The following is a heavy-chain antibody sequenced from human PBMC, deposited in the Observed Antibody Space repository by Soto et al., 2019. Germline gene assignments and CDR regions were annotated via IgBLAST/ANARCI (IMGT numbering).Heavy chain of an antibody. J-gene: IGHJ4*02. V-gene: IGHV1-8*01. Sequence: QVQLVQSGAEVKKPGASVKVSCKAFGYTFTSHAINWVRQATGHGRQWMGWMNPNSGDTGFAQKFQGRVTMTKNTSTRTAYMELSSLSSEDTAVYYCARGIGETYGDLGGIDYWGQGTLVSVSS. CDR3: ARGIGETYGDLGGIDY. D-gene: IGHD4-17*01. CDR1: GYTFTSHA. CDR2: MNPNSGDT.